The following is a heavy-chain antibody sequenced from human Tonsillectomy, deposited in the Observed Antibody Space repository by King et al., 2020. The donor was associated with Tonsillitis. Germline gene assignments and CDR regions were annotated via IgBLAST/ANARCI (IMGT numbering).Heavy chain of an antibody. V-gene: IGHV3-30*04. Sequence: VQLVESGGGVVQPGRSLRLSCAASGFSFSNYAMHWVRQAPGKGLEWVAVISDDGGRKYYADSVKGRFTISRDNSKNTLYLQMNSLKVDDTAVHYCARDPGHPDYSSGWGGPFDYWGQGTLVTVSS. D-gene: IGHD6-19*01. CDR2: ISDDGGRK. CDR3: ARDPGHPDYSSGWGGPFDY. CDR1: GFSFSNYA. J-gene: IGHJ4*02.